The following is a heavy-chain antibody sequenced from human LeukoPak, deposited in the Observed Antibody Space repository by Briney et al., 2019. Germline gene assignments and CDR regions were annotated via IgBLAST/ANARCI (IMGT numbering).Heavy chain of an antibody. J-gene: IGHJ3*02. CDR3: ARGRYHDAFDI. D-gene: IGHD2-2*01. CDR1: GFTVSSNY. Sequence: PGGSLRLSCAASGFTVSSNYMSWVRQAPGKGLEWVSIIYSGGSTYYADSVKGRFTISRENAKNSLYLQMNSLRAGDTAVYYCARGRYHDAFDIWGQGTMVTVSS. CDR2: IYSGGST. V-gene: IGHV3-66*01.